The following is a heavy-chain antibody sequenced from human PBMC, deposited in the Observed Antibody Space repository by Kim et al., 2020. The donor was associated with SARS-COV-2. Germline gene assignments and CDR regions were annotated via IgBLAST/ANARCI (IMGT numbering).Heavy chain of an antibody. CDR1: GFTFSSYS. CDR3: AIPPHVDTAMADY. D-gene: IGHD5-18*01. V-gene: IGHV3-21*04. CDR2: ISSSSSYI. Sequence: GGSLRLSCAASGFTFSSYSMNWVRQAPGKGLEWVSSISSSSSYIYYADSVKGRFTISRDNAKNSLYLQMNSLRAEDTAVYYCAIPPHVDTAMADYWGQGTLVTVSS. J-gene: IGHJ4*02.